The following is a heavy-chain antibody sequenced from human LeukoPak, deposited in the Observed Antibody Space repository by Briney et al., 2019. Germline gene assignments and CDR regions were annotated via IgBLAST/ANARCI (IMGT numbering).Heavy chain of an antibody. CDR1: GFTFSSYS. D-gene: IGHD3-22*01. Sequence: PGGSLRLSCAASGFTFSSYSMNWVRQAPGKGLEWVSSISSSSSYIYYADSAKGRFTISRDNAKNSLYLQMNSLRAEDTAVYSCARSFRGHYDSSGYDYWGQGTLVTVSS. V-gene: IGHV3-21*01. J-gene: IGHJ4*02. CDR3: ARSFRGHYDSSGYDY. CDR2: ISSSSSYI.